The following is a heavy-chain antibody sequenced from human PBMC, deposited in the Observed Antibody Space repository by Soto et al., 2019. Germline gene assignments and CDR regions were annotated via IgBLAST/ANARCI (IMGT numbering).Heavy chain of an antibody. CDR3: ASGGIRYFDLAWFDP. CDR2: IYYSGST. D-gene: IGHD3-9*01. Sequence: PSETLSLTCTVSGGSISSSSYYWGWIRQPPGKGLEWIGSIYYSGSTYYNPSLKSRVTISVDTSKNQFSLKLSSVTAADTAVYYCASGGIRYFDLAWFDPWGQGTLVTVSS. V-gene: IGHV4-39*01. CDR1: GGSISSSSYY. J-gene: IGHJ5*02.